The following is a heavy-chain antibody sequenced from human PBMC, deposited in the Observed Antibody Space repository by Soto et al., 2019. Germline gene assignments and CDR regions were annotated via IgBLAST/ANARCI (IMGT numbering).Heavy chain of an antibody. CDR2: ISESGVYT. CDR3: AKETSPNTYYAFDF. D-gene: IGHD2-8*01. CDR1: GFTFSTYA. J-gene: IGHJ3*01. V-gene: IGHV3-23*01. Sequence: PGGSLRLSCTASGFTFSTYAMSWVRQAPGEGLEWVSSISESGVYTDYADSVKGRFTISRDNSKNTLYVQMTSLRAEDTAVYYCAKETSPNTYYAFDFWGQGTLVTV.